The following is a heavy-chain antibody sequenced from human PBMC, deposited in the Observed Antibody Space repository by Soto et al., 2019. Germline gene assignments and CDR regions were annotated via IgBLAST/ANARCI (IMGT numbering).Heavy chain of an antibody. J-gene: IGHJ6*02. D-gene: IGHD5-18*01. Sequence: GGSLRLSCAASGFTFSSYSINWVRQAPWKGLEWVSSISSSSIYIYYADSVKGRFTISRDNAKNSLYLQMNSLRAEDTAVYYCASHTDEGQDVSGQGTTVTLCS. CDR3: ASHTDEGQDV. CDR1: GFTFSSYS. V-gene: IGHV3-21*01. CDR2: ISSSSIYI.